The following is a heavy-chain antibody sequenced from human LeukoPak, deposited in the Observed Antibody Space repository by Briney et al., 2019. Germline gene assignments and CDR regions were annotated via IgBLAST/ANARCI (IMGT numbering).Heavy chain of an antibody. CDR1: GASISSGAYY. J-gene: IGHJ4*02. Sequence: SQTLSLTCTVSGASISSGAYYWSWIRQHPGKGLECIGYIYYSGSTYYNPSLKRRVTISVDTSKNQFSLNLRSVTAADTAVYYCARDSSTWWFDYWGQGTLVTVSS. CDR3: ARDSSTWWFDY. CDR2: IYYSGST. V-gene: IGHV4-31*03. D-gene: IGHD6-13*01.